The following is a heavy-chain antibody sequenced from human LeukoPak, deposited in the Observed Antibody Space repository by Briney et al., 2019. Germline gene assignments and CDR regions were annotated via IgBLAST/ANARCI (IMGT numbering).Heavy chain of an antibody. CDR1: GFMFSAYA. D-gene: IGHD3-10*01. CDR3: VKGFVHPTYYFDY. Sequence: QPGGSLRLSCVTSGFMFSAYAMSWVRQAPGKRLEWVSSITGSGDGTYYADSVRGRFTISRDNSENTLYLQLNSLRAEDTAVYFCVKGFVHPTYYFDYWGEGTLVTVS. CDR2: ITGSGDGT. V-gene: IGHV3-23*01. J-gene: IGHJ4*02.